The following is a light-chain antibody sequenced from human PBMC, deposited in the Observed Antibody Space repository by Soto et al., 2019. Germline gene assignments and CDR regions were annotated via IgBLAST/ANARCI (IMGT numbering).Light chain of an antibody. V-gene: IGLV2-8*01. CDR1: SSDVGGYNY. J-gene: IGLJ1*01. Sequence: QSALTQPPSASGSFGQSVTISCTGTSSDVGGYNYVSWYQQHPGKAPNLMIYEVSERPSGVPDRFSGSKSGNTASLTVSGLQADDEADYYCSSYSGTNYHYVFGAGTKVTVL. CDR2: EVS. CDR3: SSYSGTNYHYV.